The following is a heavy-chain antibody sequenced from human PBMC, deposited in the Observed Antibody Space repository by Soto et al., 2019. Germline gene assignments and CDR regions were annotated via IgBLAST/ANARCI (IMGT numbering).Heavy chain of an antibody. CDR3: ARGPTDYYDNSANYFLDY. CDR1: GYTFITYG. J-gene: IGHJ4*02. Sequence: QVQLVQSGAEVKKPGASVKVSCKASGYTFITYGVSWLRQSPGQGLDWLGWISTYNGNTRYAERLQGRVTMTTDTTTNTAYMELRNLRSDDTAGYYCARGPTDYYDNSANYFLDYWGQGTLVTVSS. CDR2: ISTYNGNT. V-gene: IGHV1-18*01. D-gene: IGHD3-22*01.